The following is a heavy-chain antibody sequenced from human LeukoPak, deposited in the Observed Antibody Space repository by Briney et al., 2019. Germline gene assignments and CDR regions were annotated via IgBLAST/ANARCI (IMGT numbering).Heavy chain of an antibody. D-gene: IGHD1-26*01. J-gene: IGHJ4*02. Sequence: SVKVSCKASGFTFSNSAVQWVRQARGQRREWIGWIVVGSGNTNYAQKFQERVTTTRDMSTSTAYMELSSLRSEDTAVYYCTSDPTFYSGRYCFDYWGQGTLVTVSS. CDR1: GFTFSNSA. CDR2: IVVGSGNT. V-gene: IGHV1-58*01. CDR3: TSDPTFYSGRYCFDY.